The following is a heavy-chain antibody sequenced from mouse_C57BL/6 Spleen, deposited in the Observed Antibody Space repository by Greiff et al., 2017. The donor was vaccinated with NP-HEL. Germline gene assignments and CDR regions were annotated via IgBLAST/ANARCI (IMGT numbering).Heavy chain of an antibody. V-gene: IGHV5-9-1*02. CDR3: TREDYYGYFDY. CDR2: ISSGGDYI. Sequence: DVMLVESGEGLVKPGGSLKLSCAASGFTFSSYAMSWVRQTPEKRLEWVAYISSGGDYIYYADTVKGRFTISRDNARNTLYLQMSSLKSEDTAMYYCTREDYYGYFDYWGQGTTLTVSS. CDR1: GFTFSSYA. D-gene: IGHD1-1*01. J-gene: IGHJ2*01.